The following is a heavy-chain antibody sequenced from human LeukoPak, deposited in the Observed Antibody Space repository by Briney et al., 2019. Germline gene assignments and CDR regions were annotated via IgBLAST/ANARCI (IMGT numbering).Heavy chain of an antibody. V-gene: IGHV4-30-2*01. CDR3: ARGGLRFLEWLPRDQSWFDP. CDR1: GGSISSGGYS. CDR2: IYHSGST. D-gene: IGHD3-3*01. Sequence: SQTLSLTCAVSGGSISSGGYSWSWLRQPPGKGLEWIVYIYHSGSTYYNPSFKSRVTISVDRSKNQFSLKRSSVTAADTAVYYCARGGLRFLEWLPRDQSWFDPWGQGTLVTVSS. J-gene: IGHJ5*02.